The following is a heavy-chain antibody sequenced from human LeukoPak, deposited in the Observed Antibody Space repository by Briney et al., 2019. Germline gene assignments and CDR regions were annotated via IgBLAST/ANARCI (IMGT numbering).Heavy chain of an antibody. Sequence: PSETLSLTCAVYGGSFSGYYWSWIRQLPGKGLEWIGEINHSGSTNYNPSLKSRVTISVDTSKNQFSLKLSSVTAADTAVYYCARGIAARPRPGRWYWFDPWGQGTLVTVSS. D-gene: IGHD6-6*01. CDR1: GGSFSGYY. V-gene: IGHV4-34*01. CDR3: ARGIAARPRPGRWYWFDP. CDR2: INHSGST. J-gene: IGHJ5*02.